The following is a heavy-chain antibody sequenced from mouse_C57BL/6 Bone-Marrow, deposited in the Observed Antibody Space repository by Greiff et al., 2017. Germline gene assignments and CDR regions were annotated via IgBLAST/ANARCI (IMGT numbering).Heavy chain of an antibody. CDR1: GYAFTNYL. J-gene: IGHJ1*03. CDR3: ASHYDYDVRWYFDV. CDR2: INPGSGGT. V-gene: IGHV1-54*01. D-gene: IGHD2-4*01. Sequence: VNVVESGAELVRPGTSVKVSCKASGYAFTNYLIEWVKQRPGQGLEWIGVINPGSGGTNYNEKFKGKATLTADKSSSTACMQLSSLTSEDSAVYFCASHYDYDVRWYFDVWGTGTTVTVSS.